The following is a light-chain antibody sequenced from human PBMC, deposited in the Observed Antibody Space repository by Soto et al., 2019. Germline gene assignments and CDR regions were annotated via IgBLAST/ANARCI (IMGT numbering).Light chain of an antibody. Sequence: DIQMTQSPSSLSASVGDRVTITCRASQRISSYLDWYQQKPGKAQNXLIYAASSLQSGVPSRFSGSGSGTDGTITLSSLQPEDFETYDCQQSYSTPWTFGQGTKVDI. CDR2: AAS. CDR1: QRISSY. J-gene: IGKJ1*01. CDR3: QQSYSTPWT. V-gene: IGKV1-39*01.